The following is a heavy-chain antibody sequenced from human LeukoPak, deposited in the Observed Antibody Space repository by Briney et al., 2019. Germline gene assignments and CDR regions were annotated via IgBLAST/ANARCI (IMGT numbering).Heavy chain of an antibody. CDR3: ARDSMTTVTTYTFGDY. V-gene: IGHV3-64*01. CDR1: GFTFSSYA. CDR2: ISTNGGNT. J-gene: IGHJ4*02. Sequence: GGALRLSCAASGFTFSSYAMHWVRQAPGKGREYVSSISTNGGNTYYANSVKGRFTISRDNSKNMLYLQMGSLRAEDMALYYCARDSMTTVTTYTFGDYWGQGTLITVSS. D-gene: IGHD4-17*01.